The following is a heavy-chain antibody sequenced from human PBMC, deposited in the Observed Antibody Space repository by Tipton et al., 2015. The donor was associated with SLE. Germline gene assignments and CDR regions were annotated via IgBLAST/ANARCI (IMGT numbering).Heavy chain of an antibody. CDR3: ATGNLVGGFDH. V-gene: IGHV3-48*03. CDR1: GLTLSNHD. CDR2: ISISGSTI. Sequence: SLRLSCVVSGLTLSNHDMNWVRQAPGKGLEWDSYISISGSTIYYADSVTGRFIISRDNAKNSLYLQMNSLRDEDTAIYYCATGNLVGGFDHWGQGTLVTVSS. J-gene: IGHJ4*02. D-gene: IGHD1-26*01.